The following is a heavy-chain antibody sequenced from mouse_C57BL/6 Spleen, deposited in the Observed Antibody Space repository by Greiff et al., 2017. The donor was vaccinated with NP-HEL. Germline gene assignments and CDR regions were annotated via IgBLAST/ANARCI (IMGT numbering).Heavy chain of an antibody. CDR2: IDPENGDT. CDR1: GFNIKDDY. V-gene: IGHV14-4*01. Sequence: VHVKQSGAELVRPGASVKLSCTASGFNIKDDYMHWVKQRPEQGLEWIGWIDPENGDTEYASKFQGKATITADTSSNTAYLQLSSLTSEDTAVYYSTTSPYSNYCFDDWGQGTTLTVSS. D-gene: IGHD2-5*01. J-gene: IGHJ2*01. CDR3: TTSPYSNYCFDD.